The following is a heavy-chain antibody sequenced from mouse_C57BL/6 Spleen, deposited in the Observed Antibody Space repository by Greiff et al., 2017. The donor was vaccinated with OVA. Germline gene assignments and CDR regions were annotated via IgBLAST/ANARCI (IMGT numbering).Heavy chain of an antibody. CDR3: ARARDYYGSYYFDY. J-gene: IGHJ2*01. V-gene: IGHV1-26*01. CDR2: INPNNGGT. CDR1: GYTFTDYY. D-gene: IGHD1-1*01. Sequence: EVQLQQSGPELVKPGASVKISCKASGYTFTDYYMNWVKQSHGKSLEWIGDINPNNGGTSYNQKFKGKATLTVDKSSSTAYMELRSLKSEDSAVYYCARARDYYGSYYFDYWGQGTTLTVSS.